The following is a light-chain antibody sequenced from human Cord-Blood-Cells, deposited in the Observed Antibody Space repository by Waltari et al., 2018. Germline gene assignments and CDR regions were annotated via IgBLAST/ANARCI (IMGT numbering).Light chain of an antibody. CDR3: QQSYSTPPT. CDR1: QSISSY. V-gene: IGKV1-39*01. Sequence: DIQMTQSPSSLSASVGDRVTITCRASQSISSYLNWYQQKPGKAPKLPIYAAPSLQSGVPSRFSGSGSGTDFTLTISSLQPEDFATYYCQQSYSTPPTFGQGTKVEIK. J-gene: IGKJ1*01. CDR2: AAP.